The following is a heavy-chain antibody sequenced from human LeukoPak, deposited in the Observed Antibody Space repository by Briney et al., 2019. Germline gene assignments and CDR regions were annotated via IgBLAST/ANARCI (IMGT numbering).Heavy chain of an antibody. CDR2: IYYSGST. CDR3: ARGDHGFVLDY. J-gene: IGHJ4*02. D-gene: IGHD2-8*01. Sequence: PSETLSLTCTVSGGSVSSYYWSWIRQPPGKGLEWIGYIYYSGSTNYNPSLKSRVTISVDTSKNQFPLKLSSVTAADTAVYYCARGDHGFVLDYWGQGTLVTVSP. CDR1: GGSVSSYY. V-gene: IGHV4-59*02.